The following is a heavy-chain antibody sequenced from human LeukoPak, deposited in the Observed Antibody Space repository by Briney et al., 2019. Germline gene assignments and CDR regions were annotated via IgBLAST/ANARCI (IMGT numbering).Heavy chain of an antibody. CDR3: ARGPAADTGGWFDP. D-gene: IGHD2-15*01. J-gene: IGHJ5*02. CDR1: GFTFSSYS. CDR2: ISSSSYI. V-gene: IGHV3-21*01. Sequence: PGGSLRLSCAASGFTFSSYSMNWVRQAPGKGLEWVSSISSSSYIYYADSVKGRFTISRDNAKNSLYLQMNSLRAEDTAVYYCARGPAADTGGWFDPWGQGTLVTVSS.